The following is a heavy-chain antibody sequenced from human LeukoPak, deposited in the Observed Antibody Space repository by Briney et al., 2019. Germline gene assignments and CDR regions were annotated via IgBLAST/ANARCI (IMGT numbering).Heavy chain of an antibody. CDR3: ATDAARGQLLSVAY. D-gene: IGHD2-2*01. J-gene: IGHJ4*02. Sequence: GGSLRPSCAASGFTFSSYSMNWVRQAPGKGLEWISYISYSGTISYADSVKGRFTISRDNAKNSLSLQMNSLRAEDTAVYYCATDAARGQLLSVAYWGQGTLVPVSS. V-gene: IGHV3-48*01. CDR1: GFTFSSYS. CDR2: ISYSGTI.